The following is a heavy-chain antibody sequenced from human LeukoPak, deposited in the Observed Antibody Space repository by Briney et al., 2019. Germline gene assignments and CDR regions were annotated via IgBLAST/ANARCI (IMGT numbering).Heavy chain of an antibody. CDR3: ARGWGVTRGWFDP. J-gene: IGHJ5*02. Sequence: GGSLRLSCAASGFTFSSYWMSWVRQAPGKGLEWVASTKEDESEKYYVDSAKGRFTISRDNAKNSLYLQMNSLRAEDTAVYYCARGWGVTRGWFDPWGQGTLVTVSS. CDR2: TKEDESEK. V-gene: IGHV3-7*04. D-gene: IGHD3-16*01. CDR1: GFTFSSYW.